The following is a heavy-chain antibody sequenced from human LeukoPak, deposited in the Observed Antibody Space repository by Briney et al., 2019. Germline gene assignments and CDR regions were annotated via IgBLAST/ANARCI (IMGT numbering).Heavy chain of an antibody. J-gene: IGHJ3*02. Sequence: GGSLRLSCAASGFTFSSYWMSWVRQAPGKGLEWVANIKQDGSEKYYVDSVKGRFTISRDNAKNSLYLRMNSLRAEDTAVYYCARDLAYSYDSSGYPVDAFDIWGQGTMVTVSS. D-gene: IGHD3-22*01. CDR2: IKQDGSEK. V-gene: IGHV3-7*01. CDR1: GFTFSSYW. CDR3: ARDLAYSYDSSGYPVDAFDI.